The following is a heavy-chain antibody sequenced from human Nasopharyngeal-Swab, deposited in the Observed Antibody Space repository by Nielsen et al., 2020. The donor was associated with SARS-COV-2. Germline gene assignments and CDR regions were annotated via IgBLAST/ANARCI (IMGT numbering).Heavy chain of an antibody. CDR2: IGTAGDT. CDR1: GFTFSSYD. V-gene: IGHV3-13*01. J-gene: IGHJ6*03. Sequence: GESLKISCAASGFTFSSYDMHWVRQATGKGLEWVSAIGTAGDTYYPGSVKGRFTISRENAKNSLYLQMNSLRAGDTAVYYCARATVNDYYYYYMDVWGKGTTVTVSS. CDR3: ARATVNDYYYYYMDV.